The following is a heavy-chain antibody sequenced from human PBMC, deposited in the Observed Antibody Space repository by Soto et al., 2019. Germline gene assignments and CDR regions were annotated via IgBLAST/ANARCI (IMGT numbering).Heavy chain of an antibody. CDR2: INHSGST. D-gene: IGHD3-22*01. J-gene: IGHJ4*02. CDR3: ARGISMIVEVQRDAPDKYYFDS. Sequence: SETLSLTCAVYGGSFSGHYWSWIRQPPGKVLEWIGEINHSGSTNSNPPLKSRVTISVDTSKNQFSLKLSSVTAADTAVYYCARGISMIVEVQRDAPDKYYFDSWGQGTLVTVSS. CDR1: GGSFSGHY. V-gene: IGHV4-34*01.